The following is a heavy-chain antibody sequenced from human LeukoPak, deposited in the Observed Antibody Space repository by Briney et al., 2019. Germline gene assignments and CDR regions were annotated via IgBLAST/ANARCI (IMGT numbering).Heavy chain of an antibody. CDR1: GYTLTELS. Sequence: GASVKVSCKVSGYTLTELSMHWVRQAPGKGLEWMGGFDPEDGETIYAQKFQGRVTMTEDTSTDTAYMELSSLRSEDTAVYYCARALRYFDWLTTPNKESPPGYWGQGTLVTVSS. CDR3: ARALRYFDWLTTPNKESPPGY. V-gene: IGHV1-24*01. CDR2: FDPEDGET. D-gene: IGHD3-9*01. J-gene: IGHJ4*02.